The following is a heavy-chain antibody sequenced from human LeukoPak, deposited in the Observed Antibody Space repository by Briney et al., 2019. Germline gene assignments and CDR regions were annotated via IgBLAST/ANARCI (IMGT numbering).Heavy chain of an antibody. D-gene: IGHD6-6*01. CDR3: ARVYSSSSSYFDY. CDR1: GFTVSSNY. Sequence: GGSLRLSCAASGFTVSSNYMSWVRQAPGKGLEWVSVIYSGGSTYCADSVKGRFTISRDNSKNTLYLQMNSLRAEDTAVYYCARVYSSSSSYFDYWGQGTLVTVSS. V-gene: IGHV3-53*01. J-gene: IGHJ4*02. CDR2: IYSGGST.